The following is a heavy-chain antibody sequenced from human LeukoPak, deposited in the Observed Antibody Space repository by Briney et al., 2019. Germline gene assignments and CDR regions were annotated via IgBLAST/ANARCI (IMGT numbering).Heavy chain of an antibody. CDR3: AKCGATFYYYYGMDV. Sequence: GGSLRLSCAASGFTFSSYGMHWVRQAPGKGLEWVSGISWNSGSIGYADSVKGRFTISRDNAKNSLYLQMNSLRAEDTALYYCAKCGATFYYYYGMDVWGQGTTVTVSS. CDR1: GFTFSSYG. D-gene: IGHD2-21*01. J-gene: IGHJ6*02. CDR2: ISWNSGSI. V-gene: IGHV3-9*01.